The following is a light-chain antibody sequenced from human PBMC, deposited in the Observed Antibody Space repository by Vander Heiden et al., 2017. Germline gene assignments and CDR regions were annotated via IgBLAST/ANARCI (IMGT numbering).Light chain of an antibody. J-gene: IGKJ1*01. Sequence: VMTQSTDSLAVSLGERATINCKSSQSVLYSSNNKNYLAWYQQKLRQPPKLLIYWASTRESGVPDRFSGSGSGTDFTLTISSLQAEDVAVYYCQQYYSSPWTFGQGTKVEIK. CDR2: WAS. V-gene: IGKV4-1*01. CDR3: QQYYSSPWT. CDR1: QSVLYSSNNKNY.